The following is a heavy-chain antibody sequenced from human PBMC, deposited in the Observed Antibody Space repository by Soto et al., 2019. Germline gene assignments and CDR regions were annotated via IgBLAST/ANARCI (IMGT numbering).Heavy chain of an antibody. Sequence: SETLSLTCTVSGDANRSYYWSWIRQSPGEGLEWIGDISYMGSTTDKPSRKRRVTISLHTSNTQFSLTLDSVPAADTAVYSRARAHNFLTAYYKGGFYYFDYWGQGTPVTVSS. D-gene: IGHD3-9*01. V-gene: IGHV4-59*01. CDR3: ARAHNFLTAYYKGGFYYFDY. J-gene: IGHJ4*02. CDR1: GDANRSYY. CDR2: ISYMGST.